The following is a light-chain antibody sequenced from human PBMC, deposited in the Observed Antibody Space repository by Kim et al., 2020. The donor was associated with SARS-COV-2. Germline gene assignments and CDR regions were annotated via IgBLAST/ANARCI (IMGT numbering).Light chain of an antibody. CDR1: SGSIASNY. CDR2: EDN. CDR3: QSCDSSNWV. Sequence: NFMLTQPHSVSESPGKTVTISCTRSSGSIASNYVQWYQQRPGSSPTTVIYEDNQRPSGVPDRFSGSIDSSSNSASLTISGLKTEDEADYYCQSCDSSNWVFGGGTKVTVL. J-gene: IGLJ3*02. V-gene: IGLV6-57*01.